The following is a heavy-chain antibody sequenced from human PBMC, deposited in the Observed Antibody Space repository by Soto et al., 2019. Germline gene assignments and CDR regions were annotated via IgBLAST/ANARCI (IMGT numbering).Heavy chain of an antibody. CDR2: ISSSSSTI. V-gene: IGHV3-48*01. CDR1: GFTFSSYS. D-gene: IGHD3-9*01. J-gene: IGHJ4*02. Sequence: GGSLRLSCAASGFTFSSYSMNWVRQAPGKGLEWVSYISSSSSTIYYADSVKGRFTISRDNAKNSLYLQMNSLRAEDTAVYYCARATYDILTGYYVNGFDYWGQGTLVTVSS. CDR3: ARATYDILTGYYVNGFDY.